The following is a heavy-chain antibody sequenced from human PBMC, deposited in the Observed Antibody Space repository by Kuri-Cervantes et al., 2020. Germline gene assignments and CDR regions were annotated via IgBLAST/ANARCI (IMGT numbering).Heavy chain of an antibody. CDR3: ASGGPMIVVVITTEYFQH. V-gene: IGHV4-61*01. CDR1: GDSVSSGSYY. J-gene: IGHJ1*01. D-gene: IGHD3-22*01. CDR2: IYYSGST. Sequence: SETLSLTCTVSGDSVSSGSYYWSWIRQPPGKGLEWIGYIYYSGSTNYNPSLKSRVTISVDTSKNQFSLKLSSVTAADTAVYYCASGGPMIVVVITTEYFQHWGQGTLVTVSS.